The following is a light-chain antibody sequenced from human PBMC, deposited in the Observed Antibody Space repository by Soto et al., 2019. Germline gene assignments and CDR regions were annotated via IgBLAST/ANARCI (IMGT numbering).Light chain of an antibody. J-gene: IGKJ1*01. V-gene: IGKV1-27*01. CDR1: QGISNH. Sequence: IQMTQSPSSLSASLGDRVTITCRASQGISNHLAWYQHKPGKVPKLLIYAASTLQSGVPSRFSGSGSGTDFTLTISSLQPEGVATYYCQEYNSALRTFGQGTKVDIK. CDR2: AAS. CDR3: QEYNSALRT.